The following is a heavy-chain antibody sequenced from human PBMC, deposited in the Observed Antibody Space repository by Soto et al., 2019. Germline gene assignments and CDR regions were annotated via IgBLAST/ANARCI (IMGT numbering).Heavy chain of an antibody. CDR3: ARPKLGSHHFDY. CDR2: IWYDGSNK. D-gene: IGHD1-26*01. Sequence: QVQLVESGGGVVQPGRSLRLSCAASGFTFSSYGMHWVRQAPGKGLEWVAVIWYDGSNKYYADSVKGRFTISRDNSKNTLYLQMNSLRAEDTAVYYCARPKLGSHHFDYWGQGTLVTVSS. V-gene: IGHV3-33*01. J-gene: IGHJ4*02. CDR1: GFTFSSYG.